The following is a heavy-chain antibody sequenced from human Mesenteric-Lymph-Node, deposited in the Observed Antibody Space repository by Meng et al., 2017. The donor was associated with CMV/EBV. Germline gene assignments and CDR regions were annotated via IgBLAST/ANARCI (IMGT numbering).Heavy chain of an antibody. V-gene: IGHV3-74*01. CDR3: ARDRGVGWFDP. Sequence: GESLKISCAASGFTFSSYWMHWVRQAPGKGLVRVSRINSDGSSTSYADSVKGRFTISRDNAKNTLYLQMNSLRAEDTAVYYCARDRGVGWFDPWGQGTLVTVSS. CDR1: GFTFSSYW. CDR2: INSDGSST. D-gene: IGHD1-26*01. J-gene: IGHJ5*02.